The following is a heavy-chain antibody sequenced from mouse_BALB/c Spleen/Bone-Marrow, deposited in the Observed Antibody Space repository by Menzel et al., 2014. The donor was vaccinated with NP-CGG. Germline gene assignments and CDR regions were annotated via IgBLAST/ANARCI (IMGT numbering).Heavy chain of an antibody. V-gene: IGHV14-3*02. D-gene: IGHD2-4*01. CDR1: GFNIKDTY. CDR3: AVYDYEGFAY. CDR2: IDPANGNT. J-gene: IGHJ3*01. Sequence: EVKLMESGAELVKPGASVKLSCTASGFNIKDTYMHWVKQRPEQGLEWIGRIDPANGNTKYDPKFQGKATITADTSSNTAYLQLSSLTSGDTAVYYCAVYDYEGFAYWGQGTLVTVSA.